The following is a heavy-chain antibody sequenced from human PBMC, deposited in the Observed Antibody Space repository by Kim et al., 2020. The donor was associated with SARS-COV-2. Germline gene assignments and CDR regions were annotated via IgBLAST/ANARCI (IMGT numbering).Heavy chain of an antibody. J-gene: IGHJ4*02. D-gene: IGHD6-13*01. CDR3: ARDHIAAAGFVRRFDY. V-gene: IGHV6-1*01. CDR1: GDSVSSNSAA. CDR2: TYYRSKWYN. Sequence: SQTLSLTCAISGDSVSSNSAAWNWIRQSPSRGLEWLGRTYYRSKWYNDYAVSVKSRITINPDTSKNQFSLQLNSVTPEDTAVYYCARDHIAAAGFVRRFDYWGQRTLVTVSS.